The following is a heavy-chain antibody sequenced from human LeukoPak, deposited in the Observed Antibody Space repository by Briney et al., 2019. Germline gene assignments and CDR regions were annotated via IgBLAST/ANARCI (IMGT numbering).Heavy chain of an antibody. CDR3: ARERGQQLVSHFDY. V-gene: IGHV3-48*04. D-gene: IGHD6-13*01. CDR1: GFTFSSYS. J-gene: IGHJ4*02. CDR2: ISSGSSTI. Sequence: SGGSLRLSCAASGFTFSSYSMKWVRQAPGKGLDWLSYISSGSSTIYYADSVKGRFTISRDNTKKTLYLEMNSLRAEDTAVYYCARERGQQLVSHFDYWGQGTLVTVSS.